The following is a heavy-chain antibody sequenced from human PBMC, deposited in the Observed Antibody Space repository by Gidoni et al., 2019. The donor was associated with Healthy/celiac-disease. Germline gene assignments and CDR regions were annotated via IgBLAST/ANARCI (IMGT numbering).Heavy chain of an antibody. D-gene: IGHD2-15*01. CDR3: AHRLPKGHCSGGSCPGGGPFDI. CDR1: GFSLTTSGVG. V-gene: IGHV2-5*01. Sequence: QITLKESGPTLVKPTPTLTLTCTFSGFSLTTSGVGVGWLRQPPGKALEWLALIYWNDDKRYSPSLKSRLTITKDTSKNQVVLTMTNMDPVDTATYYCAHRLPKGHCSGGSCPGGGPFDIWGQGTMVTVSS. CDR2: IYWNDDK. J-gene: IGHJ3*02.